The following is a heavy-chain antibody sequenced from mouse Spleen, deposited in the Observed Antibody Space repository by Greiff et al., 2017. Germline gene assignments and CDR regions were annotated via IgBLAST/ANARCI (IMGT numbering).Heavy chain of an antibody. CDR3: ARDYGSSYYFDY. CDR1: GFSLTSYG. CDR2: IWAGGST. V-gene: IGHV2-9*02. J-gene: IGHJ2*01. Sequence: VKLMESGPGLVAPSQSLSITCTVSGFSLTSYGVHWVRQPPGKGLEWLGVIWAGGSTNYNSALMSRLSISKDNSKSQVFLKMNSLQTDDTAMYYCARDYGSSYYFDYWGQGTTLTVSS. D-gene: IGHD1-1*01.